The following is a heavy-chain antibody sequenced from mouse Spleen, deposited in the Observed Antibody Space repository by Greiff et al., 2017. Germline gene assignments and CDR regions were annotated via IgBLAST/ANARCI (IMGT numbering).Heavy chain of an antibody. CDR1: GYTFTSYY. CDR2: INPSNGGT. D-gene: IGHD2-2*01. Sequence: QVHVKQSGAELVKPGASVKLSCKASGYTFTSYYMYWVKQRPGQGLEWIGEINPSNGGTNFNEKFKSKATLTVDKSSSTAYMQLSSLTSEDSAVXYCTREGYQAWFAYWGQGTLVTVSA. V-gene: IGHV1S81*02. J-gene: IGHJ3*01. CDR3: TREGYQAWFAY.